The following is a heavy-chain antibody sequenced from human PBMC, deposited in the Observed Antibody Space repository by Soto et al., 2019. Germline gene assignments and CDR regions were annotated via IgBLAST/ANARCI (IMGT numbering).Heavy chain of an antibody. J-gene: IGHJ3*02. CDR1: GYTFTSYY. CDR2: INPSGGST. D-gene: IGHD3-22*01. Sequence: ASVKVSCKASGYTFTSYYMHWVRQAPGQGLEWMGIINPSGGSTSYAQKFQGRVTMTTDTSTSTVYMELSSLRSEDTAVYYCARVGYYYDSSGYPDAFDIWGQGTMVTVSS. CDR3: ARVGYYYDSSGYPDAFDI. V-gene: IGHV1-46*01.